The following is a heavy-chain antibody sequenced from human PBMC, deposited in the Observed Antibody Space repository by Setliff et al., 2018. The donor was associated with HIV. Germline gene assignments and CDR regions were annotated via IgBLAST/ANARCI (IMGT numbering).Heavy chain of an antibody. D-gene: IGHD2-21*02. CDR1: GGSFSAYY. J-gene: IGHJ6*03. CDR3: ARLVVVTAIHYCYYMDV. CDR2: IYYSGST. Sequence: KTSETLSLTCAAYGGSFSAYYWSWIRQPPGKGLEWIGNIYYSGSTNYNSSLKSRVTISVDTSKNQFSLKLSSVTAADTAVYYCARLVVVTAIHYCYYMDVWGKGTTVTVSS. V-gene: IGHV4-59*08.